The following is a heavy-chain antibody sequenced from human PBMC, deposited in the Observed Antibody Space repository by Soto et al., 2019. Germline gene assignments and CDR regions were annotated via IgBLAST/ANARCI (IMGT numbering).Heavy chain of an antibody. Sequence: GSLRLSCAASGFTFSSYSMNWVRQAPGKGLEWVSYISSSSSTIYYADSVKGRFTISGDNAKNSLYLQMNSLRDEDTAVYYCASSYYYDSSGYYYPFDYWGQGTLVTVSS. D-gene: IGHD3-22*01. CDR3: ASSYYYDSSGYYYPFDY. J-gene: IGHJ4*02. V-gene: IGHV3-48*02. CDR2: ISSSSSTI. CDR1: GFTFSSYS.